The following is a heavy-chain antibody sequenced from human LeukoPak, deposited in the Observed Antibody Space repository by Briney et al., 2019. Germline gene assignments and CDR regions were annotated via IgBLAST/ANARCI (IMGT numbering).Heavy chain of an antibody. Sequence: SETLSLTCSVSGYSISSGYHWGWIRQPPGKGLEWIASVYHSRKAYYNPSLESRVTILVDTSRNQFTLKVRSLTAADTAVYYCARERSSGWLPYNWFDPWGQGALVTVSS. V-gene: IGHV4-38-2*02. CDR3: ARERSSGWLPYNWFDP. CDR2: VYHSRKA. J-gene: IGHJ5*02. CDR1: GYSISSGYH. D-gene: IGHD6-19*01.